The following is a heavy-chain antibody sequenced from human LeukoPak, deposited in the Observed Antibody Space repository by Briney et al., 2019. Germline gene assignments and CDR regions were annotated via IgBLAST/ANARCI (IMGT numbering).Heavy chain of an antibody. CDR2: ISYDGSNK. CDR1: GFTFSSYA. V-gene: IGHV3-30*04. CDR3: ARGSGWTDY. D-gene: IGHD6-19*01. Sequence: PGGSLRLSCAASGFTFSSYAMHWVRQAPGKGLEWVAVISYDGSNKYYADSVKGRFTISRDNAKNSVYLQMNSLRAEDTAVYYCARGSGWTDYWGQGTLVTVSS. J-gene: IGHJ4*02.